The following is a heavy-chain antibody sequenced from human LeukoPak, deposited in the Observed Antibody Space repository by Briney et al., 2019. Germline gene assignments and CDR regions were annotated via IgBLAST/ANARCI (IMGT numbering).Heavy chain of an antibody. Sequence: SGGSLRLSCAASGFTFSSYGMHWVRQAPGKGLEWVAVISYDGSNKYYADSVKGRFTISRDNSKNTLYLQMNSLRAEDTAVYYCAKDMLGAVAGTLDYWGQGTLVTVSS. CDR3: AKDMLGAVAGTLDY. J-gene: IGHJ4*02. CDR1: GFTFSSYG. V-gene: IGHV3-30*18. CDR2: ISYDGSNK. D-gene: IGHD6-19*01.